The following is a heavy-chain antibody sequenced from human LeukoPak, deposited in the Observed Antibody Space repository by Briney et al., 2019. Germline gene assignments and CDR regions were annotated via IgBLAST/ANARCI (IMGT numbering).Heavy chain of an antibody. J-gene: IGHJ4*02. V-gene: IGHV3-23*01. CDR1: GFTFSSYA. Sequence: PGGSLRLSRAASGFTFSSYAMSWVRQAPGKGLEWVSAISGSGGSTYYADSVKGRFTISRDNSKNTLYLQMNSLRAEGTAVYYCAKGGAYDILTGYYRVAWGRYFDYWGQGTLVTVSS. CDR3: AKGGAYDILTGYYRVAWGRYFDY. CDR2: ISGSGGST. D-gene: IGHD3-9*01.